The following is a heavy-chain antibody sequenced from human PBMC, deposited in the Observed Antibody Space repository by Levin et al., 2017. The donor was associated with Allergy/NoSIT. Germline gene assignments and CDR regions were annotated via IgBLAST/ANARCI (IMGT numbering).Heavy chain of an antibody. J-gene: IGHJ4*02. Sequence: ASVKVSCKASGYTFTSYAMHWVRQAPGQRLEWMGWINAGNGNTKYSQKFQGRVTITRDTSASTAYMELSSLRSEDTAVYYCARLYDFWSGSDYWGQGTLVTVSS. CDR1: GYTFTSYA. V-gene: IGHV1-3*01. D-gene: IGHD3-3*01. CDR3: ARLYDFWSGSDY. CDR2: INAGNGNT.